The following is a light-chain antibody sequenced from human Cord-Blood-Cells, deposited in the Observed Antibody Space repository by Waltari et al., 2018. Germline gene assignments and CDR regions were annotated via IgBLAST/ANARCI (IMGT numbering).Light chain of an antibody. J-gene: IGKJ2*01. Sequence: EIVMTQSPATLSVSPGERATLSCRASPSVSSNLACYQQKPGQAPRLLIYGASTSATGIPARFSGSGSETEFTLTISSLQSEDFAVYYCQQYNNWPYTFGQGTKLEIK. CDR3: QQYNNWPYT. V-gene: IGKV3-15*01. CDR2: GAS. CDR1: PSVSSN.